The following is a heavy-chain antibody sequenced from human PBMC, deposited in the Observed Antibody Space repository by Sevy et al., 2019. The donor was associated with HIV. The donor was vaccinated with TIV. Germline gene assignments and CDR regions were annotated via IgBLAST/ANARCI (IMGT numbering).Heavy chain of an antibody. CDR3: ARDLLLSADYDFWSGYYRSSPHYYYYYGMDV. CDR2: ISSSSSYI. V-gene: IGHV3-21*01. J-gene: IGHJ6*02. CDR1: GFTFSSYS. Sequence: GGSLRLSCAASGFTFSSYSMNWVRQAPGKGLEWVSSISSSSSYIYYADSVKGRFTISRDNAKNSLYLQMNSLRAEDTAVYYCARDLLLSADYDFWSGYYRSSPHYYYYYGMDVWGQGTTVTVSS. D-gene: IGHD3-3*01.